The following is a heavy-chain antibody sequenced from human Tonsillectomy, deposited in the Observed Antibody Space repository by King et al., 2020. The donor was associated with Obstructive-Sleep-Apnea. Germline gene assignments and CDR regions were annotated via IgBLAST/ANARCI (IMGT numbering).Heavy chain of an antibody. CDR1: GGSISNYY. CDR2: IYYSGST. Sequence: VQLQESGPGLVKPSETLSLTCTVSGGSISNYYWSWIRQPPGKGLEWIGYIYYSGSTNYNPSLKNRVTISVDTSKNQFSLKLSSVTAADTAVYYCARWDPYYYGASGYSYYFDYWGQGTLVTVAS. D-gene: IGHD3-22*01. V-gene: IGHV4-59*08. CDR3: ARWDPYYYGASGYSYYFDY. J-gene: IGHJ4*02.